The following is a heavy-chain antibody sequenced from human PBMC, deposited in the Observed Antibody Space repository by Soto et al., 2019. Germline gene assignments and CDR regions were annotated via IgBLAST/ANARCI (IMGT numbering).Heavy chain of an antibody. Sequence: QVQLVQSGAEVKKPGASVKVSCKASGYTFTSYGISWVRQAPGQGLEWMGWISAYNGNTNYAQKLQSRVTMTTDTSTSTAYMELRSLRSDDTAVYYCARDSGDMIAVVIWGDAFDIWGQGTMVTVSS. CDR1: GYTFTSYG. D-gene: IGHD3-22*01. V-gene: IGHV1-18*01. CDR2: ISAYNGNT. J-gene: IGHJ3*02. CDR3: ARDSGDMIAVVIWGDAFDI.